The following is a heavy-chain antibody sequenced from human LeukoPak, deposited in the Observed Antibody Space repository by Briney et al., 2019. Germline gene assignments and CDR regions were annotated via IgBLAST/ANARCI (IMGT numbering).Heavy chain of an antibody. CDR2: IYSGGST. CDR3: ARDGGNYPLGVDV. J-gene: IGHJ6*02. D-gene: IGHD4-11*01. Sequence: GGSLRLFCEASGFTFSNYAMNWVRQAPGKGLEWVSVIYSGGSTYYADSVKGRFTISRDNSKNTLYLQMNSLRAEDTAVYYCARDGGNYPLGVDVWGQGTTVTVSS. V-gene: IGHV3-66*01. CDR1: GFTFSNYA.